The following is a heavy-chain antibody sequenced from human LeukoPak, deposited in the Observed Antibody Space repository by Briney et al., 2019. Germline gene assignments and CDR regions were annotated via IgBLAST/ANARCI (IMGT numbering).Heavy chain of an antibody. J-gene: IGHJ6*02. CDR1: GFTFDDYV. Sequence: GRSLTLSCSASGFTFDDYVMQWVPQAPGEGLEGVSGLSWYSGRIGYADSVKGRFTIYRNNAKNSLYLQKNSLGAEDTALYYCAKDITKPSDFWSGYFPSSRGYYYYGMDVWGQGTTVTVSS. CDR2: LSWYSGRI. V-gene: IGHV3-9*01. CDR3: AKDITKPSDFWSGYFPSSRGYYYYGMDV. D-gene: IGHD3-3*01.